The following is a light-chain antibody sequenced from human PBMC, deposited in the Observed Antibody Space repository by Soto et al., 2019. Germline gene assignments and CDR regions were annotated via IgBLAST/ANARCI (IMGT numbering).Light chain of an antibody. CDR2: DAS. CDR3: QQFNNPST. V-gene: IGKV1D-13*01. Sequence: IQMTQSPSSLSASVGDRVTITCRASQGISSALAWYQQKPGKAPKLLIYDASSLESGVPSRFSGSGSGTDFTLTISSLQPEDFATYYCQQFNNPSTFGQGTRLEIK. J-gene: IGKJ5*01. CDR1: QGISSA.